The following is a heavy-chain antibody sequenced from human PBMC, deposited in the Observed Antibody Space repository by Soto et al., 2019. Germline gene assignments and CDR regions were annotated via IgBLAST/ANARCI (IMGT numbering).Heavy chain of an antibody. CDR3: AKGHQRWLQFDSFDY. Sequence: PGGSLRLSCAASGFTFSSYAMSWVRQAPGKGLEWVSAISGSGGSTYYADSVKGRFTISRDNPKNTLYLQMNSLRAEDTAVYYCAKGHQRWLQFDSFDYWGQGTLVTVSS. CDR2: ISGSGGST. D-gene: IGHD5-12*01. J-gene: IGHJ4*02. V-gene: IGHV3-23*01. CDR1: GFTFSSYA.